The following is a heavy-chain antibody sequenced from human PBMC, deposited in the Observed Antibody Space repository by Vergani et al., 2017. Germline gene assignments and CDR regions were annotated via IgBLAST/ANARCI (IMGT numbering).Heavy chain of an antibody. CDR1: GFSIDNGYY. V-gene: IGHV4-38-2*01. D-gene: IGHD2-15*01. CDR3: ARVDRGIYYGMDV. Sequence: QVQLQESGPGLVKPSETLSLTCAVSGFSIDNGYYWGWIRQPPGKGLEWIGSIYYSGSTYYNPSLKSRVTISVDTSKNQFSLKLSSVTAADTAVYYCARVDRGIYYGMDVWGQGTTVTVSS. CDR2: IYYSGST. J-gene: IGHJ6*02.